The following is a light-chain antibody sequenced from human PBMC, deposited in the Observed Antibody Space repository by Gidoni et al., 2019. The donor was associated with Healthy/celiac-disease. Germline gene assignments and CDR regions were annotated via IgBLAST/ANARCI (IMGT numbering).Light chain of an antibody. CDR2: GNS. CDR1: SSNIGAGYD. CDR3: QSYDSSLSGVV. J-gene: IGLJ2*01. Sequence: QSVLTQPPSVSGAPGQRVTIPCTGSSSNIGAGYDVHWYQQLPGTAPKLLIYGNSNRPSGVPDRFSGSKSGTSASLAIPGLQAEDEADYYCQSYDSSLSGVVFGGGTKLTVL. V-gene: IGLV1-40*01.